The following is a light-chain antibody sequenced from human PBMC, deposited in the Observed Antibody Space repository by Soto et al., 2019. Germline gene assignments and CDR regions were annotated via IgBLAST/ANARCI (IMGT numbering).Light chain of an antibody. CDR2: DVS. Sequence: EIRMTQSPAILSVSPGERATLSCRASQSVTKYLAWYQQKPGQALRLLIYDVSKRATGIPARFSGSGSETDFTLTISSLEPGDFAVYYCHQRSNWPLTFGGGTKLEIK. J-gene: IGKJ4*01. CDR3: HQRSNWPLT. V-gene: IGKV3-11*01. CDR1: QSVTKY.